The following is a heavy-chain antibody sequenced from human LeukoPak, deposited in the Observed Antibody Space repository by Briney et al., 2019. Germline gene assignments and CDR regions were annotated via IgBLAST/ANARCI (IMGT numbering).Heavy chain of an antibody. D-gene: IGHD3-16*01. Sequence: GESLKISCKGSGYSFTSYWIGWVRQAPGKGLEWVGRIKSKTDGGTTDYAAPVKGRFTISRDDSKNTLYLQMNSLKTEDTAVYYCTTEAAYYDYVWGRPYYYYGMDVWGQGTTVTVSS. CDR3: TTEAAYYDYVWGRPYYYYGMDV. CDR2: IKSKTDGGTT. CDR1: GYSFTSYW. J-gene: IGHJ6*02. V-gene: IGHV3-15*01.